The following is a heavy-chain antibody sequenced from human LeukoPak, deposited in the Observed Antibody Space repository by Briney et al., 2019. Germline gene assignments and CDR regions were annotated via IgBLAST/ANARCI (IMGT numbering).Heavy chain of an antibody. CDR2: IYHSGST. D-gene: IGHD3-22*01. CDR1: GGSISSYY. Sequence: SETLSLTCTVSGGSISSYYWSWIRQPPGKRLEWIGYIYHSGSTNYNSSLKSRVTISVDTSKNQFSLKLSSVTAADTAVYYCARHDPLITMIIGERAFDMWGQGTMATVPS. V-gene: IGHV4-59*08. CDR3: ARHDPLITMIIGERAFDM. J-gene: IGHJ3*02.